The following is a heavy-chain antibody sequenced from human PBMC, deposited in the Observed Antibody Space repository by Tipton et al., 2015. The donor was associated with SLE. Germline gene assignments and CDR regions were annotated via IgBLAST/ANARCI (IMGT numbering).Heavy chain of an antibody. Sequence: LRLSCIVSGYSISSGYSGGWIRQPPGKGLEWIGSFYHSGGTYYNPSLNSRVTISVDTSKNQFSLILKSVTAADTAVYYCATFRDMVQGVIGTFNIWGQGTMVTVSS. V-gene: IGHV4-38-2*02. D-gene: IGHD3-10*01. CDR2: FYHSGGT. CDR1: GYSISSGYS. J-gene: IGHJ3*02. CDR3: ATFRDMVQGVIGTFNI.